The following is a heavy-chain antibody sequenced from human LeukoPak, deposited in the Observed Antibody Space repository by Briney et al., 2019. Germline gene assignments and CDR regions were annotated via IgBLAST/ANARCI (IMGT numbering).Heavy chain of an antibody. D-gene: IGHD2-2*01. J-gene: IGHJ4*02. Sequence: GGSLRLSCAASGFTFSSYAMSWVRQAPGKGLEWVSAISGSGGSTYYADSVKGRFTISRDNSKNTLYLQMNSLRAEDTAVYYCAKEGAGVPAAIGFFDYWGQGTLVTVSS. V-gene: IGHV3-23*01. CDR1: GFTFSSYA. CDR3: AKEGAGVPAAIGFFDY. CDR2: ISGSGGST.